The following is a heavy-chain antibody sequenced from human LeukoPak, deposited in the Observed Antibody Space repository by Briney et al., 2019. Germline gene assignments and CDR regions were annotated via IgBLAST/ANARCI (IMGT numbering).Heavy chain of an antibody. V-gene: IGHV4-34*01. CDR2: INHSGST. CDR1: GGSLSGYY. Sequence: SETLSLTCAVYGGSLSGYYWSWIRQPPGKGLEWIGEINHSGSTNYKSSLESRVTISVDTSKNQFSLKVRSVTAADTAVYYCARRFPRVNPEYYYDSSGYYLDYWGQGILVTVSS. D-gene: IGHD3-22*01. CDR3: ARRFPRVNPEYYYDSSGYYLDY. J-gene: IGHJ4*02.